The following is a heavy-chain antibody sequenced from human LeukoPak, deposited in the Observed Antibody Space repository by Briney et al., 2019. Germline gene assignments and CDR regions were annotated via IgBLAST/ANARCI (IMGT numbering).Heavy chain of an antibody. Sequence: PPETLSLTCTVSGGSISSYYWSWIRQPPGKGLEWIGYIYYSGSTNYNPSLKSRVTISVDTSKNQFSLKLSSVTAADTAVYYCARGLVGADFDYWGQGTLVTVSS. CDR1: GGSISSYY. V-gene: IGHV4-59*12. CDR2: IYYSGST. J-gene: IGHJ4*02. D-gene: IGHD1-26*01. CDR3: ARGLVGADFDY.